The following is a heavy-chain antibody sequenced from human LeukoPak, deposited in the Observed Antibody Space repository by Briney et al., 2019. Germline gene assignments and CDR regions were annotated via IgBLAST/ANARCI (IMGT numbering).Heavy chain of an antibody. CDR1: GGSISSSSYY. Sequence: SETLSLTCTVSGGSISSSSYYWGWIRQAPGKGLEWIVSMSYSGHTYYNPSLKSRVTTSIDTSKNQLSLNLKSVTAADTAVYYCARDRDVDDFDSWGHGTLVTVSS. CDR3: ARDRDVDDFDS. J-gene: IGHJ4*01. V-gene: IGHV4-39*07. CDR2: MSYSGHT. D-gene: IGHD2-15*01.